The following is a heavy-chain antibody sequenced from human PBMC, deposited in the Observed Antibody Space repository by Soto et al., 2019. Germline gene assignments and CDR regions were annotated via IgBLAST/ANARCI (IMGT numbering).Heavy chain of an antibody. Sequence: SETLSLTCTVACGSIRSYYWSWIRQPPGNGLYCIGYMYYSVITSXXPSLKSRXXISVDTSKNHXSLQLXPVTAAYTASXYCARVLIGRGNCFDPWCQGTLVTVSS. V-gene: IGHV4-59*01. CDR2: MYYSVIT. D-gene: IGHD1-1*01. J-gene: IGHJ5*02. CDR3: ARVLIGRGNCFDP. CDR1: CGSIRSYY.